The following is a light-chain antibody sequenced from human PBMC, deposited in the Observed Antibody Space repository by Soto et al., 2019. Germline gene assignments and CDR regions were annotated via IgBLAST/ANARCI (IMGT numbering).Light chain of an antibody. J-gene: IGLJ3*02. CDR1: SSDVGGYNY. CDR2: DVS. CDR3: SSYTSTNSWV. V-gene: IGLV2-14*01. Sequence: QSALTQSASVSGSPGQSITISCTGTSSDVGGYNYVSWYQQHPGKATKLIIYDVSNRPSGVSPRFSGSKSGNTASLTISGLQAEDEADYSCSSYTSTNSWVFGGGTKLTVL.